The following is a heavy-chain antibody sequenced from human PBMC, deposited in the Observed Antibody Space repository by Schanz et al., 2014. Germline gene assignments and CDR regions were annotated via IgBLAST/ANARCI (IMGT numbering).Heavy chain of an antibody. J-gene: IGHJ2*01. D-gene: IGHD6-19*01. Sequence: VQLVESGGGVVQPGRSLRLSCATSGLNFDYYGMNWVRQAPGKGLEWISYISFSGNTIYYADSVRGRFTISRDTPKNTLYVQMNSLRADDTAVYYCARLSVAGRPHVNYWYFDLWGRGTLVTVSS. V-gene: IGHV3-48*01. CDR3: ARLSVAGRPHVNYWYFDL. CDR2: ISFSGNTI. CDR1: GLNFDYYG.